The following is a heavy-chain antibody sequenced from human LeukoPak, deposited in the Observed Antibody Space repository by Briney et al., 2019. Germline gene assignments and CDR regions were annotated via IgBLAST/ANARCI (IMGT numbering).Heavy chain of an antibody. CDR2: IIPIFGTA. CDR1: GRTVSSYA. CDR3: ARGVVVTESPAEYFQH. V-gene: IGHV1-69*06. D-gene: IGHD2-21*02. J-gene: IGHJ1*01. Sequence: SGKVSCKASGRTVSSYAISWVRQAPGQGLEWMGGIIPIFGTANYAKKFQGRVTITAVKSTSTAYMELSSLRSEDTAVYYCARGVVVTESPAEYFQHWGQGTLVTVSS.